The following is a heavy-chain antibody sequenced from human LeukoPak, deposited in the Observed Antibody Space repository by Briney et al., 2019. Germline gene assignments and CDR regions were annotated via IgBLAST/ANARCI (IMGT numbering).Heavy chain of an antibody. D-gene: IGHD3-16*01. Sequence: GGSLRLSCAASGFTFSSYSMNWVRQAPGKGLEWVSIISSSSSYIYYTDSVKGRFTVSRDNAKNLLYLQMNSLRVEDTAVYYCARDGGRMDYWGQGILVTVSS. V-gene: IGHV3-21*01. CDR1: GFTFSSYS. CDR3: ARDGGRMDY. CDR2: ISSSSSYI. J-gene: IGHJ4*02.